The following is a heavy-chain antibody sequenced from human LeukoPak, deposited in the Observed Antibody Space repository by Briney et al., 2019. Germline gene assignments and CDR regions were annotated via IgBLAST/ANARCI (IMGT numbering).Heavy chain of an antibody. CDR2: INPSGGST. CDR1: GYTFTSYY. Sequence: ASVKVSCKASGYTFTSYYMHWLRQAPGQGLEWMGIINPSGGSTNYAQKFQGRVTMTRDTSTSTVYMELSSLRSEDTAVYYCARVPVMGYFDYWGQGTLVTVSS. J-gene: IGHJ4*02. CDR3: ARVPVMGYFDY. D-gene: IGHD3-16*01. V-gene: IGHV1-46*01.